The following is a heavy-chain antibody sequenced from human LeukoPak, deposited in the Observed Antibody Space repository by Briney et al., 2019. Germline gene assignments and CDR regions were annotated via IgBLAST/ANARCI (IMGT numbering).Heavy chain of an antibody. D-gene: IGHD6-19*01. CDR3: AKDGRPGSGWYYFDY. CDR2: ISYDGSNK. V-gene: IGHV3-30*18. Sequence: PGRSLRLSCAASGFTFSSYGMHWVRQAPGKGLEGVAVISYDGSNKYYADSVKGRFTISRDNSKNTLYLQMNSLRAENTAVYYCAKDGRPGSGWYYFDYWGQGTLVTVSS. CDR1: GFTFSSYG. J-gene: IGHJ4*02.